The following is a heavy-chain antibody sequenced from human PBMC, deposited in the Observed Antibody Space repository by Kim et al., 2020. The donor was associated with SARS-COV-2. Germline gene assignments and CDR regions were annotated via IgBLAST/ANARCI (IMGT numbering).Heavy chain of an antibody. CDR2: ISSSSSTI. Sequence: GGSLRLSCAASGFTFSSYSMNWVRQAPGKGLEWVSYISSSSSTIYYADSVKGRFTISRDNAKNSLYLQMNSLRDEDTAVYYCARGGYYYGSGSYVEVFDYWGQGTLVTVSS. V-gene: IGHV3-48*02. CDR1: GFTFSSYS. CDR3: ARGGYYYGSGSYVEVFDY. D-gene: IGHD3-10*01. J-gene: IGHJ4*02.